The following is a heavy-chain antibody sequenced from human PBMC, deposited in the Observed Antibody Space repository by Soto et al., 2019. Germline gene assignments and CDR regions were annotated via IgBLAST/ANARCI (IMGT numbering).Heavy chain of an antibody. CDR2: INHSGST. D-gene: IGHD2-2*01. Sequence: SATLSHTCAVYDGSFSGYYWSWIRQPPGKGLEWIGEINHSGSTNYNPSLKSRVTISVDTSKNQFSLKLSSVTAADTAVYYCARATVIVVVPAASSGMDVWGKGTTVTVSS. CDR1: DGSFSGYY. V-gene: IGHV4-34*01. CDR3: ARATVIVVVPAASSGMDV. J-gene: IGHJ6*04.